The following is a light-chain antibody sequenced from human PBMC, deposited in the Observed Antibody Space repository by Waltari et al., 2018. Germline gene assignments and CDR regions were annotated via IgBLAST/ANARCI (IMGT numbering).Light chain of an antibody. CDR3: QSADSSGTVV. V-gene: IGLV3-25*03. CDR1: ALPKQY. J-gene: IGLJ2*01. CDR2: KDS. Sequence: SYELTQPPPVSVYPGQTARITCSGDALPKQYAYWYQQKPGQAPVLVIYKDSERPSGIPERFSGSSSGTTVTLTISGVQAEDEADYYCQSADSSGTVVFGGGTKLTVL.